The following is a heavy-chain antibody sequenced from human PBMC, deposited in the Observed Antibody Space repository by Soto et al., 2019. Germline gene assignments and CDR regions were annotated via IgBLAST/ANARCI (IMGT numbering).Heavy chain of an antibody. CDR3: ANAVYYDSSCYDDY. V-gene: IGHV3-53*01. CDR2: IYSGGST. Sequence: EVQLVESGGGLIQPGGSLRLSCAASGFTVSSNYMSWVRQAPGKGLEWVAVIYSGGSTYYAGSVTGRFTISRDNSKNTLYLQMNSLRAEDTAVYYCANAVYYDSSCYDDYWGQGTLVTVSS. CDR1: GFTVSSNY. D-gene: IGHD3-22*01. J-gene: IGHJ4*02.